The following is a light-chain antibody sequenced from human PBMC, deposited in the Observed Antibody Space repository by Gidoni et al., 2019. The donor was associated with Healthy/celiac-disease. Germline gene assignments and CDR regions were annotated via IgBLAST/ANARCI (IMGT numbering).Light chain of an antibody. CDR1: QGISSY. CDR2: AAS. Sequence: DIQFTPSPSFLSASVGDRVTITCRASQGISSYLAWYQQKPGKAPKLLIDAASTLQSGVPSRFSGSGSGTEFTLTISSLQPEDFATYYCQQLNSYPQTFGQGTKLEIK. CDR3: QQLNSYPQT. J-gene: IGKJ2*01. V-gene: IGKV1-9*01.